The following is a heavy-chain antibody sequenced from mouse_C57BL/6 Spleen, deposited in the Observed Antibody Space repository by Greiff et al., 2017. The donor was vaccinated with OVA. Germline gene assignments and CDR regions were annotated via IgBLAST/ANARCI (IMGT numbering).Heavy chain of an antibody. CDR1: GFNIKDDY. CDR3: TRDSSGPYY. Sequence: VQLKESGAELVRPGASVKLSCTASGFNIKDDYMHWVKQRPEQGLEWIGWIDPENGDTEYASKFQGKATITADTSSNTAYLQLSSLTSEDTAVYYCTRDSSGPYYWGQGTTLTVSS. J-gene: IGHJ2*01. CDR2: IDPENGDT. D-gene: IGHD3-2*02. V-gene: IGHV14-4*01.